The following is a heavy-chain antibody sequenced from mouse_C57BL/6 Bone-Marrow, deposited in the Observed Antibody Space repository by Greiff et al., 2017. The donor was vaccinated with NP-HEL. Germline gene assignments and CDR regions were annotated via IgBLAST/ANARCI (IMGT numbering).Heavy chain of an antibody. D-gene: IGHD1-1*01. J-gene: IGHJ2*01. CDR1: GFTFSDAW. V-gene: IGHV6-6*01. CDR3: TRRLYYYGSSSYYFDY. Sequence: EVQLQQSGGGLVQPGGSMKLSCAASGFTFSDAWMDWVRQSPEKGLEWVAEIRNKANNHATYYAESVKGRFTISRDDSKSSVYLQMNSLRAEDTGIYYCTRRLYYYGSSSYYFDYWGQGTTLTVSS. CDR2: IRNKANNHAT.